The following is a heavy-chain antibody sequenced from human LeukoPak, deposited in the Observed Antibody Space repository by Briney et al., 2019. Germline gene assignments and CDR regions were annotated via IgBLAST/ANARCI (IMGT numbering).Heavy chain of an antibody. V-gene: IGHV5-51*01. CDR3: ARRAMALAGTDPYEYFEY. D-gene: IGHD6-19*01. CDR2: IYPGDSDT. J-gene: IGHJ4*02. CDR1: GYNFSIYW. Sequence: GESLQISCKGSGYNFSIYWIGWVRQLPGKGLEGMAIIYPGDSDTRYSPSFQGQVTISADKSISTAYLQWSSLKASDTAIYYCARRAMALAGTDPYEYFEYWGQGTLVTVAS.